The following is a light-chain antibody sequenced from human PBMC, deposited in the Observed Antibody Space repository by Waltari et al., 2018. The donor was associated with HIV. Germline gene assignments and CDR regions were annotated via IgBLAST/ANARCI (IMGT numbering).Light chain of an antibody. Sequence: QSALTQPASVSGSPGQSITISCTRTNSDIGGYNYVSWYQQPPGKAPKLLIYEVTHRPSGISYRFSGSKSGNTASMTISGLQAEDEADYYCSSYTTTTTILFGGGTKVTVL. J-gene: IGLJ3*02. CDR3: SSYTTTTTIL. V-gene: IGLV2-14*01. CDR1: NSDIGGYNY. CDR2: EVT.